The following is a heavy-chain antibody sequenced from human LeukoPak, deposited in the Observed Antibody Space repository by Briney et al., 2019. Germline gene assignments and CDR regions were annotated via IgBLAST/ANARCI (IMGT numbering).Heavy chain of an antibody. V-gene: IGHV3-48*03. Sequence: EASLGLSCAASGFTSSSYEMNWVRQAPGKGLEWVSYISSSGSTIYYADSVKGRFTISRDNAKNSLYLQMNSLRAEDTAVYYCARHDSSGLRLDYWGQGTLVTVSS. D-gene: IGHD3-22*01. J-gene: IGHJ4*02. CDR2: ISSSGSTI. CDR1: GFTSSSYE. CDR3: ARHDSSGLRLDY.